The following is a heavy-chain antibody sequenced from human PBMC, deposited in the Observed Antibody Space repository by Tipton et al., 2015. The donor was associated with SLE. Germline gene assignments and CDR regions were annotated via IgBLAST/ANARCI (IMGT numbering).Heavy chain of an antibody. V-gene: IGHV1-18*01. CDR1: GYTFSHYG. D-gene: IGHD3-16*01. Sequence: QSGPEVKKPGASVKVSCKASGYTFSHYGINWVRQAPGQGLEWMGWISAYNGNTNYAQKLQGRVTMTTDTSTSTAYMELRSLRSDDTAVYYCARRGLTSWAGEYYYYAMDVWGQGTTVTVSS. CDR2: ISAYNGNT. CDR3: ARRGLTSWAGEYYYYAMDV. J-gene: IGHJ6*02.